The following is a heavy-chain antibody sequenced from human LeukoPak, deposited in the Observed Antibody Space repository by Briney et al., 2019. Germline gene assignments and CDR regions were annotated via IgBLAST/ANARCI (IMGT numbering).Heavy chain of an antibody. V-gene: IGHV4-34*01. CDR3: ARDYGSGSSDAFDS. CDR1: GGSFSGYY. Sequence: SETLSLTCAVYGGSFSGYYWSWIRQPPGKGLEWIGEINHSGSTNYNPSLKSRVTISVDTSKNQFSLKLSSVTAADTAVYYCARDYGSGSSDAFDSWGQGTMVTVSS. D-gene: IGHD3-10*01. J-gene: IGHJ3*02. CDR2: INHSGST.